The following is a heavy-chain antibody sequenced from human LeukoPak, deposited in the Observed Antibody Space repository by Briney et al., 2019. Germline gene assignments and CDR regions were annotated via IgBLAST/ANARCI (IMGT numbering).Heavy chain of an antibody. J-gene: IGHJ4*02. Sequence: SETLSLTCTVSGGSISSSSYYWGWIRQPPGKGLEWIGSIYYSGSTYYNPSLKSRVTISVDTSKNQFSLKLSSVTAADTAVYYCARAYDILTGYPWYFDYWGQGTLVTVSS. CDR1: GGSISSSSYY. CDR2: IYYSGST. CDR3: ARAYDILTGYPWYFDY. V-gene: IGHV4-39*07. D-gene: IGHD3-9*01.